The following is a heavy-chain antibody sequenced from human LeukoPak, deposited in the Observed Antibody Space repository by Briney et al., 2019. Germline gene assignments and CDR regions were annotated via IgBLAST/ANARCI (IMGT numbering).Heavy chain of an antibody. D-gene: IGHD4-17*01. V-gene: IGHV3-48*03. CDR1: GFTFSSYE. J-gene: IGHJ4*02. Sequence: GGSPRLSCAASGFTFSSYEMNWVRQAPGKGLEWVSYISSSGSTIYYADSVKGRFTISRDNAKNSLYLQMNSLRAEDTAVYYCARAGDYNDYFNYWGQGTLVTVSS. CDR3: ARAGDYNDYFNY. CDR2: ISSSGSTI.